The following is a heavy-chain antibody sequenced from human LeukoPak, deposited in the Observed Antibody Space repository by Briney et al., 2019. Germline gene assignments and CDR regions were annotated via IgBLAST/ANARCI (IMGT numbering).Heavy chain of an antibody. CDR3: VGGYGWLPDY. CDR2: IKQDGSEK. Sequence: PGGSLRLSCVASGFTLSELWMNWVRQAPGKRLEWVANIKQDGSEKTYVDSVKGRFPISRDNAKNSVYLQMNSLRVEDTAVYYCVGGYGWLPDYWGQGTLVTVSS. D-gene: IGHD6-19*01. V-gene: IGHV3-7*04. J-gene: IGHJ4*02. CDR1: GFTLSELW.